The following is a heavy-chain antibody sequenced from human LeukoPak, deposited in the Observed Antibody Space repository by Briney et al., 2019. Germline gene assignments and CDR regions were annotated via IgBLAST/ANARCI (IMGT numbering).Heavy chain of an antibody. CDR2: INPNSGGT. V-gene: IGHV1-2*02. CDR3: ARVGIAVAGRGTWFDP. Sequence: ASVKVSCKASGYTFTGYYMHWVRQAPGQGLEWMGWINPNSGGTNYAQKFQGRVTMTRDTSISTAYMELSRLRFDDTAVFYCARVGIAVAGRGTWFDPWGQGTLVTVSP. CDR1: GYTFTGYY. D-gene: IGHD6-19*01. J-gene: IGHJ5*02.